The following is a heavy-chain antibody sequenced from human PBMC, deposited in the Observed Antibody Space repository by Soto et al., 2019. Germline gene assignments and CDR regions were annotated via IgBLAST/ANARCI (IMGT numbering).Heavy chain of an antibody. CDR2: IYYSGST. Sequence: QLQLQESGPGLVKPSETLSLTCTVSGGSISSSSYYWGWIRQPPGKGLEWIGSIYYSGSTYYNPSLKSRVTISVDTSKTQFSLKLSSVTAADTAVYYCARRAERYCSSTSCYLFDPWGQGTLVTVSS. D-gene: IGHD2-2*01. V-gene: IGHV4-39*01. J-gene: IGHJ5*02. CDR1: GGSISSSSYY. CDR3: ARRAERYCSSTSCYLFDP.